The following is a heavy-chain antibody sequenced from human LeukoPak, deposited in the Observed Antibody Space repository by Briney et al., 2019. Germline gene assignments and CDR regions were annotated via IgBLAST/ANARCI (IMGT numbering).Heavy chain of an antibody. J-gene: IGHJ5*02. D-gene: IGHD3-22*01. CDR3: ARVHFGASSGYQFDP. V-gene: IGHV4-34*01. Sequence: SETLSLTCAVYGGSFSGYYWSWIRQPPGKGLEWIGEINHSGSTNYNPSLKSRVTISVDTFKNQFSLKLSSVTAADTAVYYCARVHFGASSGYQFDPWGQGTLVTVSS. CDR1: GGSFSGYY. CDR2: INHSGST.